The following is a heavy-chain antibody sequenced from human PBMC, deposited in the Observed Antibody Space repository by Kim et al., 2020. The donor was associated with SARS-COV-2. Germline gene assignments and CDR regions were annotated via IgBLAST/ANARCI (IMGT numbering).Heavy chain of an antibody. CDR1: GFTFSSYA. D-gene: IGHD3-10*01. Sequence: GGSLRLSCAASGFTFSSYAMHWVRQAPGKGLEWVAVISYDGSNKYYADSVKGRFTISRDNSKNTLYLQMNSLSAEDTAVYYCAREGLWFGVFDYWGQGTLVTVSS. CDR3: AREGLWFGVFDY. CDR2: ISYDGSNK. V-gene: IGHV3-30*04. J-gene: IGHJ4*02.